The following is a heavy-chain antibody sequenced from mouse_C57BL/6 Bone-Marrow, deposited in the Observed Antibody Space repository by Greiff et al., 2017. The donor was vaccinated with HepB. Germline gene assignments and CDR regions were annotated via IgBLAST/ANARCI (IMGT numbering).Heavy chain of an antibody. CDR3: ARDPPTTVVAPGAMDY. Sequence: EVKVVESGGGLVKPGGSLKLSCAASGFTFSSYAMSWVRQTPEKRLEWVATISDGGSYTYYPDNVKGRFTISRDNAKNNLYLQMSHLKSEDTAMCYCARDPPTTVVAPGAMDYWGQGTSVTVSS. CDR1: GFTFSSYA. V-gene: IGHV5-4*01. CDR2: ISDGGSYT. D-gene: IGHD1-1*01. J-gene: IGHJ4*01.